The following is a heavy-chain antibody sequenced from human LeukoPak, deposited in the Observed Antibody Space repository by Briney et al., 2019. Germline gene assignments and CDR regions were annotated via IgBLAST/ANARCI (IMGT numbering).Heavy chain of an antibody. CDR2: INHSGST. CDR3: ARGDWKKRFDY. CDR1: GGSFSGYY. Sequence: SETLSLTCAVYGGSFSGYYWSWIRQPPGKGLERIGEINHSGSTNYNPSLKSRVTISIDTSKNQFSLKLSSVTAADTAVYYCARGDWKKRFDYWGQGTLVTVSS. J-gene: IGHJ4*02. D-gene: IGHD1-1*01. V-gene: IGHV4-34*01.